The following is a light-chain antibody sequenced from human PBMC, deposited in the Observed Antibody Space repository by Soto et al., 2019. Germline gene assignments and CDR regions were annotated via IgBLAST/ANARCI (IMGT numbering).Light chain of an antibody. CDR2: DAS. CDR3: QQFAISTT. V-gene: IGKV1-5*01. J-gene: IGKJ1*01. CDR1: QSISSW. Sequence: EIQITPSPFTLSASLGYRFTIPCRASQSISSWLAWYQQKPGKAPKFPIYDASNLESGVPSRFSGSGSGTEFTLTISSLQPDDFATYYCQQFAISTTFGQGPRWIS.